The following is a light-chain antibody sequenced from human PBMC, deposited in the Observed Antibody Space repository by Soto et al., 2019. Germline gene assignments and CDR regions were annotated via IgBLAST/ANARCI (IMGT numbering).Light chain of an antibody. Sequence: EIVLTQSPGTLSLSPGERATLSCRASQSVSSNYLAWYQQKPGQAPRLLIYDASSRATGIPDRFSGSGSGTDFTLTISRLEPEDFAVYYCQQYESSLGITFGQGTRLEIQ. J-gene: IGKJ5*01. CDR3: QQYESSLGIT. CDR1: QSVSSNY. CDR2: DAS. V-gene: IGKV3-20*01.